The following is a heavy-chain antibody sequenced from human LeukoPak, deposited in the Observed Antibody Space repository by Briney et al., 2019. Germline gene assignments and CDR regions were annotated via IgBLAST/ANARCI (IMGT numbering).Heavy chain of an antibody. Sequence: ASVKVSCKASGYTFTSYGISWVRQAPGQGLEWMGWISAYNGNTNYAQKLQGRVTMTRNTSISTAYMELSSLRSEDTAVYYCARTCRIRGYCSGGSCYSGLYYFDYWGQGTLVTVSS. CDR3: ARTCRIRGYCSGGSCYSGLYYFDY. D-gene: IGHD2-15*01. CDR1: GYTFTSYG. V-gene: IGHV1-18*01. J-gene: IGHJ4*02. CDR2: ISAYNGNT.